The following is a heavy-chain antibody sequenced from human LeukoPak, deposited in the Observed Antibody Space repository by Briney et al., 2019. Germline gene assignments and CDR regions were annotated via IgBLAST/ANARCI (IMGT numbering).Heavy chain of an antibody. J-gene: IGHJ5*02. CDR2: TSRDGSEK. Sequence: GGSLRLSCAASTFTFSQYWMSWVRQAPGKGLEWVANTSRDGSEKYYLDSVKGRFTISRDNAKNSLYLQMNSLRAEDTAVYYCAKDLEVTIFGVANWFDPWGQGTLVTVSS. D-gene: IGHD3-3*01. CDR1: TFTFSQYW. V-gene: IGHV3-7*01. CDR3: AKDLEVTIFGVANWFDP.